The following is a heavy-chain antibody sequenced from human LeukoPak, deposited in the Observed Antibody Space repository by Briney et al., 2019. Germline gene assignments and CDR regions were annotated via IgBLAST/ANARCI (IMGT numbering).Heavy chain of an antibody. CDR2: ISSSSSYI. CDR3: ARDLRRPPGY. Sequence: PGESLRLSCAASVCTFSSYSMNWVRKAPGKGLEWVSSISSSSSYIYYADSVKGRFTISRDNAKNSLYLQMNSLRAEDTAVYYCARDLRRPPGYWGQGTLVTVSS. V-gene: IGHV3-21*01. J-gene: IGHJ4*02. CDR1: VCTFSSYS.